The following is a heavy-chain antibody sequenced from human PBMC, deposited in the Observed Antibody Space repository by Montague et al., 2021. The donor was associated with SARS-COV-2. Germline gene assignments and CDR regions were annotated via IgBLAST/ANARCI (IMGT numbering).Heavy chain of an antibody. Sequence: TLSLTCTVSGGSIRSGSYYWSWIRQPAGKGLEWIGRIYSSGSTNYNPSLKSRVTMSVDTSKNQFSLKLSSVTAADTAVYYCARASAGYDSSGYYADRSAFDIWGQGTMVTVSS. CDR1: GGSIRSGSYY. CDR3: ARASAGYDSSGYYADRSAFDI. J-gene: IGHJ3*02. D-gene: IGHD3-22*01. V-gene: IGHV4-61*02. CDR2: IYSSGST.